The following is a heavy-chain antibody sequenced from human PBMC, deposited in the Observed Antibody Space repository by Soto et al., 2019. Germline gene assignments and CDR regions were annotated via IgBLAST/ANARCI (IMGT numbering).Heavy chain of an antibody. V-gene: IGHV4-30-4*01. J-gene: IGHJ4*02. CDR3: AREDRRITMVRGFGY. CDR1: GGSISSGDYY. CDR2: IYYSGST. Sequence: SETLSLTCTVSGGSISSGDYYWSWIRQPPGKGLEWIGYIYYSGSTYYNPSLKSRVTISVDTSKNQFSLKPSSVTAAATAVYYCAREDRRITMVRGFGYWGQGTLVTVSS. D-gene: IGHD3-10*01.